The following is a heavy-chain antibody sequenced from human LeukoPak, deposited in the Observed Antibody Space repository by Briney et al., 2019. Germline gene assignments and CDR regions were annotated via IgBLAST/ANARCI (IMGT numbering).Heavy chain of an antibody. V-gene: IGHV1-8*01. Sequence: PAASVKVSCKASGYTFTSYDINWVRQATGQGLEWMGWMNPNSGNTGYAQKFQGRVTMTRNTSISTAYMELSSLRSEDTAVYYCARGAVVGGYYYYGMDVWGQGTTVTVSS. D-gene: IGHD6-19*01. CDR1: GYTFTSYD. J-gene: IGHJ6*02. CDR2: MNPNSGNT. CDR3: ARGAVVGGYYYYGMDV.